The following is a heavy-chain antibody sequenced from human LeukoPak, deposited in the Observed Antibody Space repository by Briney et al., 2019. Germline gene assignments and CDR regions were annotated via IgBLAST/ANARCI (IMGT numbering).Heavy chain of an antibody. CDR1: GFTFSSYA. D-gene: IGHD3-10*01. J-gene: IGHJ5*02. Sequence: GGSLRLSCAASGFTFSSYAMSWVRQAPGKGLEWVSAISGSGGSTYYADSVKGRFTISRDNSKNTLYLQMNSLRAEDTAVYYCAKGSYGPGSYPRNNWFDPWGQGTLVTVSS. V-gene: IGHV3-23*01. CDR3: AKGSYGPGSYPRNNWFDP. CDR2: ISGSGGST.